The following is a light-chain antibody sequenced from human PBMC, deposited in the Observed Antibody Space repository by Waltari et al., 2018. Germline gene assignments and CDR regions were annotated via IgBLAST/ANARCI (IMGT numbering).Light chain of an antibody. CDR1: RTVTND. V-gene: IGKV3-15*01. J-gene: IGKJ4*01. CDR3: QQYSDWIA. CDR2: GAS. Sequence: EIVITQSPASLSVSPGERATLSCTASRTVTNDLAWYQQKPGQAPKLLIFGASTRATGVPARFSGSWSGTEFTLTIGSVQSEDFAVYYCQQYSDWIAFGGGTKVDLK.